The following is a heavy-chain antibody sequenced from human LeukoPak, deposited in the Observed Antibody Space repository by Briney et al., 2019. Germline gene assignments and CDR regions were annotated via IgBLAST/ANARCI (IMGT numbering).Heavy chain of an antibody. CDR2: IRYDGSNK. J-gene: IGHJ6*03. D-gene: IGHD6-13*01. CDR1: GFTFSSYG. Sequence: PGGSLRLSCAASGFTFSSYGMHWVRRAPGKGLEWVAFIRYDGSNKYYADSVKGRFTISRDNSKNTLYLQMNSLRAEDTAVYYCAAIAAAADYYYYYMDVWGKGTTATVSS. V-gene: IGHV3-30*02. CDR3: AAIAAAADYYYYYMDV.